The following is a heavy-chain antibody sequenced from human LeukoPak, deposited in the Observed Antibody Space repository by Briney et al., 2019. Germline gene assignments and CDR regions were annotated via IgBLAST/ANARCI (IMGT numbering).Heavy chain of an antibody. CDR3: ARDMATTHSNWFDP. V-gene: IGHV3-53*05. D-gene: IGHD5-24*01. Sequence: PGGSLRLSCAASGFTVSSNYMSWVRQAPGKGLEWVSVIYSGGSTYYADSVKGRFTISRDNSKNTLYLQMNSLRSEDTAVYYCARDMATTHSNWFDPWGRGTLVTVSS. CDR2: IYSGGST. CDR1: GFTVSSNY. J-gene: IGHJ5*02.